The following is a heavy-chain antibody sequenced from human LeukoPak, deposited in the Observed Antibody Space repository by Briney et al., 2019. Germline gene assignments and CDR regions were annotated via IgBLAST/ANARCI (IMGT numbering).Heavy chain of an antibody. CDR2: IYYSGST. CDR3: ARWIAARPPARYFDY. D-gene: IGHD6-6*01. V-gene: IGHV4-31*03. J-gene: IGHJ4*02. CDR1: GGSISSGGYY. Sequence: PSQTLSLTCTVSGGSISSGGYYWSWIRQHPGKGLEWTGYIYYSGSTYYNPSLKSRVTISVDTSKNQFSLKLSSVTATDTAVYYCARWIAARPPARYFDYWGQGTLVTVSS.